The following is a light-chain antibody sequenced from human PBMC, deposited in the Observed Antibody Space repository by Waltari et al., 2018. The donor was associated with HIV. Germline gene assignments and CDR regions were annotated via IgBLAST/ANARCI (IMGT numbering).Light chain of an antibody. J-gene: IGLJ2*01. CDR1: SSDVGGYNY. V-gene: IGLV2-14*01. Sequence: QSALTQPASVSGSPGQSITISCTGTSSDVGGYNYVSWYHQHPGKAPKRMIYEVSNRPSGVSNRFSGSKSGNTASLTISGLQAEDEADYYCSSYTSSSSVVFGGGTKLTVL. CDR3: SSYTSSSSVV. CDR2: EVS.